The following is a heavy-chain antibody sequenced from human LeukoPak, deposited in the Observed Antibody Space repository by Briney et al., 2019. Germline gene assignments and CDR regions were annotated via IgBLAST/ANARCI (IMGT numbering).Heavy chain of an antibody. J-gene: IGHJ4*02. CDR2: IFYNGET. CDR1: GGSVSSGSYF. D-gene: IGHD6-19*01. V-gene: IGHV4-61*03. CDR3: ARDGGQGGGWSTIDY. Sequence: SETLSLTCTVSGGSVSSGSYFWSWIRQPPGKGLEWIGYIFYNGETNYNPSLTSRLTLSIDASKNHFSLKLTSVTAADTGVYYCARDGGQGGGWSTIDYWGQGTLVTVSS.